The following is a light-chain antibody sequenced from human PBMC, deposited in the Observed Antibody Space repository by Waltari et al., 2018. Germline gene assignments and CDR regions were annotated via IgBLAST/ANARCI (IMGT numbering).Light chain of an antibody. CDR2: DVF. CDR1: SSNVGTYNY. V-gene: IGLV2-11*01. CDR3: CSYAGTYRWV. Sequence: QSALTQPRSVSGSPGQSVTISCTGTSSNVGTYNYVPWYQQLPGKAPKLMVADVFKRPSGVPDRFSGSKSGYPASLTISGLQAEDEADYYCCSYAGTYRWVFGGGTKVTVL. J-gene: IGLJ3*02.